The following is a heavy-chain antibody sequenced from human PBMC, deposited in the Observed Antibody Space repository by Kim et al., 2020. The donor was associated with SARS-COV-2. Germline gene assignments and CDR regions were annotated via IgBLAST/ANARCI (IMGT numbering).Heavy chain of an antibody. J-gene: IGHJ6*02. Sequence: ASVKVSCKASGYTFTSYAMHWVRQAPGQRLEWMGWINAGNGNTKYSQKFQGRVTITRDTSASTAYMELSSLRSEDTAVYYCARDGGYSYGKYGMDVWGQGTTVTVSS. CDR2: INAGNGNT. CDR3: ARDGGYSYGKYGMDV. D-gene: IGHD5-18*01. CDR1: GYTFTSYA. V-gene: IGHV1-3*01.